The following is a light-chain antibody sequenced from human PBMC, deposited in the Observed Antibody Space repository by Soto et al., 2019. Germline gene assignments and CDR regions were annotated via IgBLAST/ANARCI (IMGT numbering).Light chain of an antibody. Sequence: QSVLTQPRSVSGSPGQSVTISCTGSSSDVGGYTYVSWYQQHPGKAPKLVIFDVTKRPSGVPDRFSGSKSGNPASLTISGLQAEDEADYYCGSYAGRDTVMKFGGGTKLTVL. CDR2: DVT. CDR1: SSDVGGYTY. V-gene: IGLV2-11*01. J-gene: IGLJ2*01. CDR3: GSYAGRDTVMK.